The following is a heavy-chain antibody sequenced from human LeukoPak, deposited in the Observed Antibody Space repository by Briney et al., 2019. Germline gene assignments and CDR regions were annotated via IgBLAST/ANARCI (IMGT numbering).Heavy chain of an antibody. J-gene: IGHJ4*02. CDR2: ISDDGSKG. Sequence: PGGSLRLSCAASGFTFSSYAMSWVRQAPGKGLEWVAVISDDGSKGYYADSVKGRFTISRENSKNVLYLQMSSLRAEDTAVYYCAKDYNRGLPDYWGQGTLVIVSS. CDR3: AKDYNRGLPDY. CDR1: GFTFSSYA. V-gene: IGHV3-30*18. D-gene: IGHD2-21*01.